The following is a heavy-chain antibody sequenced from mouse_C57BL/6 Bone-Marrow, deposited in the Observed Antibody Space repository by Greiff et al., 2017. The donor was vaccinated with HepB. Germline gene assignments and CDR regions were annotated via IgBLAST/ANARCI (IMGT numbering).Heavy chain of an antibody. J-gene: IGHJ1*03. CDR2: IYSRDGST. V-gene: IGHV1-85*01. CDR3: ARRDWDWYFDV. Sequence: VQLQQSGPELVKPGASVMLSCKASGYTFTSYDINWVKQRPGQGLEWIGWIYSRDGSTKYNEKFKGKATLTVDTSSSTAYMELHSLTSEDSAVYFCARRDWDWYFDVWGTGTTVTVSS. CDR1: GYTFTSYD. D-gene: IGHD4-1*01.